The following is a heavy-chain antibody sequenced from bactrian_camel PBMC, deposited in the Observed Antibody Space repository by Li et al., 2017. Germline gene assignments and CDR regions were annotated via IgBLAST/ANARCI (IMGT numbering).Heavy chain of an antibody. CDR3: AGGDGLRADQ. V-gene: IGHV3S25*01. CDR1: TWSFSRYW. Sequence: QLVESGGGLVQPGGSPRPSCSVTTWSFSRYWMYWVRQAPGKGLEWVSGINGANGRTYYAPSVRGRFTISGDNAKNMAYLHMNNLKSQGTALYYCAGGDGLRADQWGQGTQVTVS. CDR2: INGANGRT. J-gene: IGHJ4*01.